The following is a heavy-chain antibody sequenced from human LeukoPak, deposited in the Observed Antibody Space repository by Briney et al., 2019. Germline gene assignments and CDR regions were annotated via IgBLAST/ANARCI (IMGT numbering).Heavy chain of an antibody. J-gene: IGHJ4*02. Sequence: GASVKVSCKASGGTFSSYAISWVRQAPGQGLEWMGGIIPIFGTANYAQKFQGRVTITADESTSTAYMELSSLRSEDTAVYYCARMSPAARGGGLYFDYWGQGTLVTVSS. CDR2: IIPIFGTA. CDR1: GGTFSSYA. D-gene: IGHD2-2*01. CDR3: ARMSPAARGGGLYFDY. V-gene: IGHV1-69*13.